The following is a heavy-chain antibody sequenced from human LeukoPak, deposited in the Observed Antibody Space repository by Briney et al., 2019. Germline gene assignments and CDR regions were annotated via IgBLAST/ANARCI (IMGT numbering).Heavy chain of an antibody. D-gene: IGHD2-15*01. CDR1: GFSFSDYV. Sequence: GGSLRLSCAASGFSFSDYVIHWVRRAPGKGLDWVAVIAKDGGTKYYADSVKGRLTISRDNSKNMLYLQMNSLRPEDTAVYYCARGGDLKYCSGGSCYSVDYWGQGTLVTVSS. J-gene: IGHJ4*02. V-gene: IGHV3-30-3*01. CDR2: IAKDGGTK. CDR3: ARGGDLKYCSGGSCYSVDY.